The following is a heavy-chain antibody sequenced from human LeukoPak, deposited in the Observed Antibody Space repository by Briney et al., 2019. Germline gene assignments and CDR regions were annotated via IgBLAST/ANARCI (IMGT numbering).Heavy chain of an antibody. V-gene: IGHV3-48*01. CDR2: ISSSSSTI. CDR1: GFTFSSYS. D-gene: IGHD3-3*01. Sequence: PGGSLRLSCSASGFTFSSYSMNWVRQAPGKGLEWVSYISSSSSTIYYADSVKGRFTISRDNSKNTQYLQMNSLRAEDTAVYYCAREWLLSYYGMDVWGQGTTVTVSS. CDR3: AREWLLSYYGMDV. J-gene: IGHJ6*02.